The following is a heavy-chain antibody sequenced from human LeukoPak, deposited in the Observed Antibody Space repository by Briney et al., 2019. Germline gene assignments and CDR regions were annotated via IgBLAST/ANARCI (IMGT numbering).Heavy chain of an antibody. CDR2: IFYTGST. CDR1: GDSINTGRYF. D-gene: IGHD3-3*01. CDR3: ARRRSHDVWSA. V-gene: IGHV4-39*01. Sequence: SETLSLTCTVSGDSINTGRYFWGWIRQPPGKGLEWIGTIFYTGSTYYNPSLQSRVTISIDTSKNRFSLSPTSVSAADTAVYFCARRRSHDVWSAWGQGTLVSVSS. J-gene: IGHJ4*02.